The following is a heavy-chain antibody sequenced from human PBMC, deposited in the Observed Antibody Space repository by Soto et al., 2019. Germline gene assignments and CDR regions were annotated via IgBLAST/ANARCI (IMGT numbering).Heavy chain of an antibody. J-gene: IGHJ6*02. CDR3: ALRGVHPLYYYYYYGMDV. Sequence: QVQLVQSGAEVKKPGSSVKVSCKASGGTFSSYTISWVRQAPGQGLEWMGRIIPILGIANYAQKFQGRVTITADKSTSTAYMELSSLRSEDTAVYYCALRGVHPLYYYYYYGMDVWGQGTTVTVSS. CDR2: IIPILGIA. V-gene: IGHV1-69*02. CDR1: GGTFSSYT. D-gene: IGHD3-10*01.